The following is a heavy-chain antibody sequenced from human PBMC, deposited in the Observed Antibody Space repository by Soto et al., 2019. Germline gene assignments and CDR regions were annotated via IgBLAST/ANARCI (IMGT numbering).Heavy chain of an antibody. CDR1: GFTFSGYC. V-gene: IGHV3-7*01. CDR3: ARGGSGCESYCSFDF. Sequence: EVQLVESGGVLVRPGGSLRLSCAASGFTFSGYCFTWVRQTPGQGLEWVANINQDGRERFYGDSVKGRFTISRDNAEKSLYLQMNNLRAEDTAVSYCARGGSGCESYCSFDFWGRGTLVSVSS. D-gene: IGHD1-26*01. CDR2: INQDGRER. J-gene: IGHJ4*02.